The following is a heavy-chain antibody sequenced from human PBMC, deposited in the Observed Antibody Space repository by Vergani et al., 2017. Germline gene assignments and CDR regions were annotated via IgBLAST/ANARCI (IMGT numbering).Heavy chain of an antibody. CDR3: ASAVVVAATRWYFDL. CDR2: IYYSGST. CDR1: GGSISSYY. V-gene: IGHV4-59*08. D-gene: IGHD2-15*01. J-gene: IGHJ2*01. Sequence: QVQLQESGPGLVKPSETLSLTCTVSGGSISSYYWSWIRQPPGKGLEWIGYIYYSGSTNYNPPLKSRVTISVDTSKNQFSRKLSSVTAADTAVYYCASAVVVAATRWYFDLWGRGTLVTVSS.